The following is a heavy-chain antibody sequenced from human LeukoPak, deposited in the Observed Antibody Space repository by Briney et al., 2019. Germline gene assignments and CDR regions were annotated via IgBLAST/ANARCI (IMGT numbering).Heavy chain of an antibody. CDR3: ARLAPSDSSSPTGDWFDP. CDR1: GYTFTSYG. CDR2: ISAYNGNT. Sequence: ASVKVSCKASGYTFTSYGISWVRQAPGQGLEWMGWISAYNGNTNYAQKLQDRVTMTTDTSTSTAYMELRSLRSDDTAVYYCARLAPSDSSSPTGDWFDPWGQGTLVTVSS. V-gene: IGHV1-18*01. J-gene: IGHJ5*02. D-gene: IGHD6-6*01.